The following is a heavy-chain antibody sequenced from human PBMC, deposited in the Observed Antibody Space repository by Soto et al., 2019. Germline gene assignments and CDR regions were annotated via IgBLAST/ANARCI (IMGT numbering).Heavy chain of an antibody. J-gene: IGHJ4*02. D-gene: IGHD6-13*01. CDR1: GGSISSYY. CDR2: IYYSGST. V-gene: IGHV4-59*08. Sequence: SETLSLTCTVSGGSISSYYWSWIRQPPGKGLEWIGYIYYSGSTNYNPSLKSRVTISVDTSKNQFSLKLSSVTAADTAVYYCARHAGYSSSWYPYYFDYWGQGTLVTVSS. CDR3: ARHAGYSSSWYPYYFDY.